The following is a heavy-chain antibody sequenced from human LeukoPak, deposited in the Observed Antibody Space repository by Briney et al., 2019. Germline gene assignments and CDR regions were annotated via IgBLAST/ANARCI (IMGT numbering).Heavy chain of an antibody. V-gene: IGHV4-39*07. D-gene: IGHD6-13*01. J-gene: IGHJ6*03. CDR2: TYYSGST. CDR1: GGSISSSSYY. CDR3: ARELSWGAAAGNHYYYYYYMDV. Sequence: KPSETLSLTCTVSGGSISSSSYYWGWIRQPPGKGLEWIGSTYYSGSTYYNPSLKSRVTISVDTSKNQFSLKLSSVTAADTAVYYCARELSWGAAAGNHYYYYYYMDVWGKGTTVTVSS.